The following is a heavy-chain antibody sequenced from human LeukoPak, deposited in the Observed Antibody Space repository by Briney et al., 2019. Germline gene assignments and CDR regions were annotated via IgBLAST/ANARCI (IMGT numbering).Heavy chain of an antibody. CDR3: ASSGWRYYFDY. V-gene: IGHV4-38-2*01. CDR2: VFHSGNS. J-gene: IGHJ4*02. CDR1: GYSISSGYS. Sequence: SETLSLSCSVSGYSISSGYSWGWIRPAPGKGLEWIGSVFHSGNSYSNPSLSSRVTISVDTSSNRFSLRLTSVTAGDTAVYYCASSGWRYYFDYWGQGILVSVSS. D-gene: IGHD6-19*01.